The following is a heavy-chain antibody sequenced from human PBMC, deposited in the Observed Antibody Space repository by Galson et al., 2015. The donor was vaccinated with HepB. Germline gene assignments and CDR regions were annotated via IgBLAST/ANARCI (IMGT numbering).Heavy chain of an antibody. D-gene: IGHD3-10*01. CDR2: IYPGDSDT. V-gene: IGHV5-51*01. CDR3: ARHRGEGGFGELLGPSIDY. CDR1: GYSFTSYW. J-gene: IGHJ4*02. Sequence: QSGAEVKKPGESLKISCKGSGYSFTSYWIGWVRQMPGKGLEWMGIIYPGDSDTRCSPSFQGQVTISADKSISTAYLQWSSLKASDTAMYYCARHRGEGGFGELLGPSIDYWGQGTLVTVSS.